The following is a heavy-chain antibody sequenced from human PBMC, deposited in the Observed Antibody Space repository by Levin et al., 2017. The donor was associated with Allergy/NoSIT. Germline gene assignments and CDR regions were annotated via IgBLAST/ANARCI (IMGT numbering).Heavy chain of an antibody. CDR2: IYYSGRT. J-gene: IGHJ4*02. Sequence: GSLRLSCTVSGASITDSHHSWAWIRQPPGKGLEWIGSIYYSGRTYYNPSLKSPVTISLDTSKNQFSLKLTSVTAADTSVYYCAREALAYFDYWGPGTLVTVSS. CDR1: GASITDSHHS. CDR3: AREALAYFDY. V-gene: IGHV4-39*07.